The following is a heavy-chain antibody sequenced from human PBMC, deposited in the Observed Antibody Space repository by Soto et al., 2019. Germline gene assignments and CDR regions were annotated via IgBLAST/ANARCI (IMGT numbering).Heavy chain of an antibody. CDR3: ARGTTIFGTYYYYYMDV. CDR2: INPNSGGT. Sequence: ASVKVSCKASGYTFTGYYMHWVRQAPGQGLEWMGWINPNSGGTNYAQKFQGWVTMTRDTSISTAYMELSRLRSDDTAVYYCARGTTIFGTYYYYYMDVWGKGTTVTVSS. CDR1: GYTFTGYY. J-gene: IGHJ6*03. V-gene: IGHV1-2*04. D-gene: IGHD3-3*01.